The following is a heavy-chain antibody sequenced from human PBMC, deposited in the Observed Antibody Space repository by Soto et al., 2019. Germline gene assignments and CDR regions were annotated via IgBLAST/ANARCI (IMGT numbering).Heavy chain of an antibody. CDR1: GYIFTSFT. CDR2: IDAGNGDT. V-gene: IGHV1-3*01. D-gene: IGHD2-8*02. J-gene: IGHJ3*01. Sequence: QVQLVQSGAELKRPGASVRLSCKASGYIFTSFTLHWVRQAPGQRPEWMGWIDAGNGDTKSSLKFQGRVYFTRDTLATTAYMDLSHLTSEDTAMYYCARMGRVAYCTADCLHALDVWGQGTMVTVSA. CDR3: ARMGRVAYCTADCLHALDV.